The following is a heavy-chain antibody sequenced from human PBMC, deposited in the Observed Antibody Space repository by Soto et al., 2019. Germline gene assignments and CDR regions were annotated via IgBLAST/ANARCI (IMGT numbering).Heavy chain of an antibody. D-gene: IGHD3-3*01. J-gene: IGHJ6*02. CDR2: IFSTGDT. V-gene: IGHV4-4*07. Sequence: TLTCTVAGGSITDYFWNWIRQPAGKGLEGIGRIFSTGDTNYNPSLKSRVTMSVDTSKNQFSLKLRSVTAADTAVYYCARGVRRSCYCFNVWGQGTTVTVSS. CDR3: ARGVRRSCYCFNV. CDR1: GGSITDYF.